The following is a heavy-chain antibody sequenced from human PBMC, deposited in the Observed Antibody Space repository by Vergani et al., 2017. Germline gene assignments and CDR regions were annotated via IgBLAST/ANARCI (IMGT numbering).Heavy chain of an antibody. D-gene: IGHD6-19*01. Sequence: QEQLVQSGSELKKPGASVKVSCKASGYSFNNYAIHWVRQAPGQGLEWMGWINPTTGNPTYARAFTGRFVFSLDTSISTAYLQIGSLKAEDTAVYFCARAKRGRLAVGATASWGQGTLLTVSS. J-gene: IGHJ5*02. CDR1: GYSFNNYA. V-gene: IGHV7-4-1*01. CDR3: ARAKRGRLAVGATAS. CDR2: INPTTGNP.